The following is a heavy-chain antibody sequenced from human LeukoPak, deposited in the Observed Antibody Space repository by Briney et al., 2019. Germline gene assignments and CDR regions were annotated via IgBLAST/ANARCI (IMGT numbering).Heavy chain of an antibody. D-gene: IGHD6-13*01. Sequence: TSETLSLTCAVYGGSFSGYYWSWIRQPPGKGLEWIGEINHSGSTNYNPSLKSRVTISVDTSKNQFSLKLSSVTAADTAAYYCASRSRRGIAAADWGQGTLVTVTS. V-gene: IGHV4-34*01. CDR3: ASRSRRGIAAAD. CDR2: INHSGST. J-gene: IGHJ4*02. CDR1: GGSFSGYY.